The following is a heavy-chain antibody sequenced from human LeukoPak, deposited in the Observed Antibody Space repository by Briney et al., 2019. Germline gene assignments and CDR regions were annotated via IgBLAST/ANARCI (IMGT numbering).Heavy chain of an antibody. D-gene: IGHD6-13*01. V-gene: IGHV3-11*01. Sequence: GGSLRLSCAASGFTFSDYYMSWIRPTLGERLGWVSYISSRGSTLYYADSVKGRFTISRDNDKNSLYLQMNSLRAEDTAVYYCATDRGHSSSFYYDGMDVWGQGTTVTVSS. CDR1: GFTFSDYY. CDR2: ISSRGSTL. CDR3: ATDRGHSSSFYYDGMDV. J-gene: IGHJ6*02.